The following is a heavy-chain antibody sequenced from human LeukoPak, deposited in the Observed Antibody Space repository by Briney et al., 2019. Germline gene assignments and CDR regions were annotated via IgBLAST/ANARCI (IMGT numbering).Heavy chain of an antibody. CDR3: AREVWPGNTDWHLFDY. CDR1: GFTFSSYA. V-gene: IGHV3-23*01. J-gene: IGHJ4*02. CDR2: ISASGGRT. D-gene: IGHD1-14*01. Sequence: GGSLRLSCAASGFTFSSYAMSWVRQAPGKGLEWVSAISASGGRTYYADSVKGRFTISRDSSKNTVSLQMNSLRAEDTALYYCAREVWPGNTDWHLFDYWGQGTLVTVSS.